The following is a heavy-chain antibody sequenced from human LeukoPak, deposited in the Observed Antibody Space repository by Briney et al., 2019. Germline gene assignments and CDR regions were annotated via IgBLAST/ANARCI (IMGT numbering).Heavy chain of an antibody. Sequence: PSGTLSLTCAVSGGSISSSNWWSWVRQPPGKGLEWIGEIYHSGSTNYNPSLKSRVTISVDKSKNQSSLKLSSVTAADTAVYYCARSTRYSSGFGTYYYYGMDVWGQGTTVTVSS. CDR3: ARSTRYSSGFGTYYYYGMDV. V-gene: IGHV4-4*02. J-gene: IGHJ6*02. D-gene: IGHD6-19*01. CDR1: GGSISSSNW. CDR2: IYHSGST.